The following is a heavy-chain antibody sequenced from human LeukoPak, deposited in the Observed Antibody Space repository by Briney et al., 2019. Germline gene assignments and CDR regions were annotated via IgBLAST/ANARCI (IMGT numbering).Heavy chain of an antibody. Sequence: GGSLRLSCAASGFTFSSHWMSWVRQAPGKGLEWVANIRQDGNEKYYLDSLKGRFTISRDNAKNSLYLQMNSLRAEDTAVYYCARGGGTFDPWGQGTLVTVSS. CDR3: ARGGGTFDP. J-gene: IGHJ5*02. CDR2: IRQDGNEK. D-gene: IGHD3-16*01. CDR1: GFTFSSHW. V-gene: IGHV3-7*01.